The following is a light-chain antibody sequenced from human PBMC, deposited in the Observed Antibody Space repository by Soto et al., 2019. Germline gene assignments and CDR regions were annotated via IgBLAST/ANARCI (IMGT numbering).Light chain of an antibody. CDR3: QQYSSYSWT. CDR2: DAS. J-gene: IGKJ1*01. Sequence: GDRVTITCRASQSISSWLAWYQQKPGKAPKLLIYDASTLESGVPSRFSGSGSGTEFTLTIRSLEPDDFATYYCQQYSSYSWTFGQGTKVEIK. CDR1: QSISSW. V-gene: IGKV1-5*01.